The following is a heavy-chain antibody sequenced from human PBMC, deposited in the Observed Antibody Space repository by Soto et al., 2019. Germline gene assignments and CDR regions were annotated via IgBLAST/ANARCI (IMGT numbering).Heavy chain of an antibody. CDR1: GYTFTNYY. D-gene: IGHD7-27*01. CDR3: ARDLTSGDY. V-gene: IGHV1-46*01. Sequence: ASVKVSCKASGYTFTNYYSHWVRQAPGQGLEWMAIINPSGGSTNYAQKFQGRVTLARDTFTNTVYMELSSLRSEDTAIYYCARDLTSGDYWGQGTLVTVSS. J-gene: IGHJ4*02. CDR2: INPSGGST.